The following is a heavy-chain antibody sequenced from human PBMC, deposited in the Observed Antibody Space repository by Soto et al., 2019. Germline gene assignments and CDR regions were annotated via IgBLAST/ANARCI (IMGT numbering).Heavy chain of an antibody. Sequence: EVQLVESGGGLVQPGGSLRLSCAASGFTFSSYDMHWVRQATGKGLEWVSVIGTAGETYYPGSVKGRFTISRENAQNSLYLQMNSLRAGDTAVYYCARGSTMVRGVILDAFDIWGQGTMVTVSS. D-gene: IGHD3-10*01. CDR3: ARGSTMVRGVILDAFDI. J-gene: IGHJ3*02. V-gene: IGHV3-13*04. CDR2: IGTAGET. CDR1: GFTFSSYD.